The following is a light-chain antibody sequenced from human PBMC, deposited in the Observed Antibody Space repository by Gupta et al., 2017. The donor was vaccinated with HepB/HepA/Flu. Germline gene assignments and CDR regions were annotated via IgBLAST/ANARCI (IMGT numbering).Light chain of an antibody. CDR1: ISDGGGYNY. J-gene: IGLJ3*02. Sequence: SALTQPPSLSPSPGQSLSLSCTRTISDGGGYNYGCWNQQRPGKAPRRLVYDVSTRAAGDSNRFSGSKSGNTASLTIAGLQNEDEADYYCSAYTDSNTVVFGGGTKVTVL. V-gene: IGLV2-14*03. CDR3: SAYTDSNTVV. CDR2: DVS.